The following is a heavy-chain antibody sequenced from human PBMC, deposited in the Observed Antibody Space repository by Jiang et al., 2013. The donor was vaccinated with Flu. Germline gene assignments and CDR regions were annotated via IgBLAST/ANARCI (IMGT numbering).Heavy chain of an antibody. J-gene: IGHJ4*02. D-gene: IGHD3-10*01. V-gene: IGHV4-59*13. CDR2: SITWGST. Sequence: LVKPSETPVPHLHCLWVAPSVVTTGAGSGSPRGRDWSGLGISITWGSTNYNPSLKSRVTISVDTSKNQFSLKLSSVTAADTAVYYCARVRGRLLWFGEFRFDYWGQGTLVTVSS. CDR3: ARVRGRLLWFGEFRFDY. CDR1: VAPSVVTT.